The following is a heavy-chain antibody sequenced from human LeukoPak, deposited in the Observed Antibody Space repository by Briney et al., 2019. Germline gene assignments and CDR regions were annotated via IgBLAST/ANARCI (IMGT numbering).Heavy chain of an antibody. CDR1: GYTFTSYY. J-gene: IGHJ4*02. V-gene: IGHV1-46*01. D-gene: IGHD2-21*02. CDR3: AVDCGGDCLSNP. CDR2: INPSGGST. Sequence: ASVKVSCKASGYTFTSYYMHWVRQAPGQGLEWMGIINPSGGSTSYAQKFQGRVTMTRDTSTSTVYMELSSLRSEDTAVYYCAVDCGGDCLSNPWGQGTLVTVSS.